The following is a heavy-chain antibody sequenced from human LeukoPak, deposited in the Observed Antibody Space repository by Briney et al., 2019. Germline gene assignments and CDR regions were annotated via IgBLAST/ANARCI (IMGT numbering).Heavy chain of an antibody. CDR3: ARDYNRGVQDY. V-gene: IGHV3-30-3*01. Sequence: GGSLRLSCAASGFTFSSYAMHWVRQAPGKGLEWVAVISYDGSNKYYAATVKGRFTISRDNSKNTLYLQMNSLRAEDTAVYYCARDYNRGVQDYWGQGTLVTVSS. CDR1: GFTFSSYA. J-gene: IGHJ4*02. CDR2: ISYDGSNK. D-gene: IGHD3-10*01.